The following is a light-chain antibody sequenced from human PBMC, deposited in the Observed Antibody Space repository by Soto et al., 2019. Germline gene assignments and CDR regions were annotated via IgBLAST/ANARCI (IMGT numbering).Light chain of an antibody. J-gene: IGKJ3*01. CDR3: QQYNSYAFT. CDR2: DAS. Sequence: GDRVTITCRASQSISSWLAWYQQKPGKAPKLLIYDASSLESGVPSRFSGSGSGTEFTLNISSLQPDDFATYYCQQYNSYAFTFGPGTKVDIK. V-gene: IGKV1-5*01. CDR1: QSISSW.